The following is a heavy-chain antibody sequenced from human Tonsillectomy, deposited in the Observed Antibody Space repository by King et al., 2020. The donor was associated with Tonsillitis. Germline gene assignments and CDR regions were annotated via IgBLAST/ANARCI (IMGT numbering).Heavy chain of an antibody. Sequence: VQLVESGGGLVQPGGSLRLSCAASGFTFSAYAMSWVRQAPGKGLEWVSVIYSGVSSTYFIDSVKGRFTISRVNSKNTLYLQMNSLRAEDTAVYYCAKVSPIEASGSYYNLYFDYWGQGTLVTVSS. J-gene: IGHJ4*02. V-gene: IGHV3-23*03. CDR1: GFTFSAYA. D-gene: IGHD3-10*01. CDR2: IYSGVSST. CDR3: AKVSPIEASGSYYNLYFDY.